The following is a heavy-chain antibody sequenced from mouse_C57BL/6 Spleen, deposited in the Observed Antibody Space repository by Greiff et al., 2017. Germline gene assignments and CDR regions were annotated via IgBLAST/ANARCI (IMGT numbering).Heavy chain of an antibody. CDR1: GYNFTSYW. CDR3: ARRTLDCYWFAY. CDR2: IYPGSGST. V-gene: IGHV1-55*01. Sequence: QVQLQQPGAELVKPGASVKMSCKASGYNFTSYWITWVMQRPGPGLVWIGDIYPGSGSTNYNEKFKSKATMTVDTSSSTAYMRLSSLTSEDSAVYCWARRTLDCYWFAYWGQGTLVTVSA. J-gene: IGHJ3*01.